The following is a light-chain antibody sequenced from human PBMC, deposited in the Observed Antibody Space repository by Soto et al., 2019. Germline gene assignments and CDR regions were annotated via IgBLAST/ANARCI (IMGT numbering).Light chain of an antibody. CDR1: QSVSNNY. V-gene: IGKV3-11*01. J-gene: IGKJ5*01. Sequence: EIVLTQSPGTLSLSPGERATLSCRASQSVSNNYLAWYQQKPGQAPRLLIYDASNRATGIPARFSGSGSRTDFTLTISSLEPEDFAVYYCQQRSNWPPEITFGQGTRLEIK. CDR2: DAS. CDR3: QQRSNWPPEIT.